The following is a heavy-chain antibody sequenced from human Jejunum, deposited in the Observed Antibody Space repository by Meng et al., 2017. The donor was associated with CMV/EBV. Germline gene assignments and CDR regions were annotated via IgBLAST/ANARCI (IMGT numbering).Heavy chain of an antibody. J-gene: IGHJ4*02. Sequence: LLGQAQGGLKKPGSLLNGSCKASAYTFTNYGITWVRQAPGQGVEWMGLVSAYTGNTNYAQTLQGRVTMTTDTSTSTAYMELRCLRSDDTAVYYCAIVEVGITSVDYWGQGTLVTVSS. CDR3: AIVEVGITSVDY. D-gene: IGHD1-26*01. CDR1: AYTFTNYG. V-gene: IGHV1-18*01. CDR2: VSAYTGNT.